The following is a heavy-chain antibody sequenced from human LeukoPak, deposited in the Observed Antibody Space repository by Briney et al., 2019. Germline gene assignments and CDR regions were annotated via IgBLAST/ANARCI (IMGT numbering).Heavy chain of an antibody. CDR3: ARSRQQLGVDAFDI. CDR2: INWNGGST. CDR1: GFTFDDYG. Sequence: GGSLRLSCAASGFTFDDYGMSWVRQAPGKGLEWVSGINWNGGSTGYADSVKGRFTISRDNAKNSLYLQMNSLRAEDTAVYYCARSRQQLGVDAFDIWGQGTMVTVSS. J-gene: IGHJ3*02. D-gene: IGHD6-13*01. V-gene: IGHV3-20*04.